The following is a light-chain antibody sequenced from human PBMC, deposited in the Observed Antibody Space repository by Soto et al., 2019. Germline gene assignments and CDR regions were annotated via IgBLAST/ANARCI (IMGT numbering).Light chain of an antibody. Sequence: QSVLTQPPSASGTPGQRVTISGSGRSSNIGSSTVHWFQQLPGTAPKLLIHRSDQRPSGVPDRFSGSKSGTSASLAISGLRSEDEADYYFAAWDEALHGHVFGTGTKLTVL. CDR3: AAWDEALHGHV. CDR2: RSD. CDR1: SSNIGSST. J-gene: IGLJ1*01. V-gene: IGLV1-44*01.